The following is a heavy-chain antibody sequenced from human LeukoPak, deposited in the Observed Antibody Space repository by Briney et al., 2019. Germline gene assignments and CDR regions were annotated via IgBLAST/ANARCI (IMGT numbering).Heavy chain of an antibody. V-gene: IGHV3-23*01. Sequence: PGGSLSLSCAVSGFTFSSYAMNWVRQAPGKGLEWVSAISGSGGSTHYAASVKGRFTISRDNSKHTLYLQMNSLRAEDTAVYYCAKDELVCCGGDCPFDYWGQGALVAVSS. J-gene: IGHJ4*02. CDR1: GFTFSSYA. CDR3: AKDELVCCGGDCPFDY. D-gene: IGHD2-21*02. CDR2: ISGSGGST.